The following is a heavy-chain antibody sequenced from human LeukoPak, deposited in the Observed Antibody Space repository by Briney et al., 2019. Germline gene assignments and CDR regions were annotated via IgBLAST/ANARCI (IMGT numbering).Heavy chain of an antibody. CDR2: ISSSGSTI. Sequence: GGSLRLSCAASGFTFSDYYMSWIRQAPGKGLEWVSYISSSGSTIYYADSVKGRFTISRDNAKNSLYLQMNSLRAEDTAVYYCARDLEKYQLLLQYNWFHPRGQATLVTVSS. CDR3: ARDLEKYQLLLQYNWFHP. V-gene: IGHV3-11*01. D-gene: IGHD2-2*01. J-gene: IGHJ5*02. CDR1: GFTFSDYY.